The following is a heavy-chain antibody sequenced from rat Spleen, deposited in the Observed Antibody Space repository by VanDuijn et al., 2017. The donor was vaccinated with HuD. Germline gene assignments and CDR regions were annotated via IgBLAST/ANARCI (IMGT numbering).Heavy chain of an antibody. CDR1: GFTFSSFP. CDR2: ISTSGGST. V-gene: IGHV5-46*01. Sequence: EVQLVESGGGLVQPGRSMKLSCAASGFTFSSFPMAWVRQAPTKGLEWVATISTSGGSTYYRDSVKGRFTISRDNAKSTLYLQMNSLRSEDTATYYCTRGTVSFDYWGQGVMVTVSS. J-gene: IGHJ2*01. CDR3: TRGTVSFDY.